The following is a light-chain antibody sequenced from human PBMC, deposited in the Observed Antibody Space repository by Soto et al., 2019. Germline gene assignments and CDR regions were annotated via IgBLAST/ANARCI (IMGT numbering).Light chain of an antibody. CDR2: DVS. CDR3: QQYNNWPFS. J-gene: IGKJ5*01. V-gene: IGKV3-15*01. Sequence: IVMPQSPATLSVSPGERATLSCRAGQGVTTNFAWYQQKSGQSPRLLIYDVSTRATGVPARFSGTGSETDFTLTISGLQSDDSAVYFCQQYNNWPFSFGQGTRLEI. CDR1: QGVTTN.